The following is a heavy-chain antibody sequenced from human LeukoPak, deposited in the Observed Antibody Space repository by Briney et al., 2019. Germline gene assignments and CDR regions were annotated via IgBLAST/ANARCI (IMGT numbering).Heavy chain of an antibody. CDR1: GFTFSSYG. D-gene: IGHD6-19*01. J-gene: IGHJ5*02. CDR3: ARDQSSVAGTTYNWFDP. CDR2: ISGSGGST. Sequence: GGSLRLSCAASGFTFSSYGMSWVRQAPGKGLEWVSAISGSGGSTYYADSVKGRFTISRDNAKNSLYLQMNSLRAEDTAVYYCARDQSSVAGTTYNWFDPWGQGTLVTVSS. V-gene: IGHV3-23*01.